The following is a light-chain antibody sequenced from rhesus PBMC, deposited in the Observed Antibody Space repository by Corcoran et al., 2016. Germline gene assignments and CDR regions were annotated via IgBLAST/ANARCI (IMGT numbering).Light chain of an antibody. V-gene: IGKV1-25*01. CDR2: DKT. Sequence: DIQMTQSPSSLSASVGDRVTITCRASQDIRSHLAWYQQKPGQAPKLLIHDKTTVESGVPSRFSGSASGTHCTLTISSLQPEDFATYCCQQYNSYPYSFGQGTRVESK. CDR1: QDIRSH. J-gene: IGKJ2*01. CDR3: QQYNSYPYS.